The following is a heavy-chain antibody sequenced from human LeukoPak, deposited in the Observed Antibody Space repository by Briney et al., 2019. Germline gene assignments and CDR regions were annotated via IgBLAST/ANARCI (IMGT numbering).Heavy chain of an antibody. J-gene: IGHJ4*02. Sequence: GGSLRLSCEASGFAFGSYAMYWVCQAPGKGLEWVAGIFGSGGSPHYTDSVKDRFTISRDNSKNTVYLQINSLRAEDTAVYYCGKTTAGYSSGQKPAWPVDYWGQGTLVTVSS. V-gene: IGHV3-23*01. D-gene: IGHD5-18*01. CDR3: GKTTAGYSSGQKPAWPVDY. CDR2: IFGSGGSP. CDR1: GFAFGSYA.